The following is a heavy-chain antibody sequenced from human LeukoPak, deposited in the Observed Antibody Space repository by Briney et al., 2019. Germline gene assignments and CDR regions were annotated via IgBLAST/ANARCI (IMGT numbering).Heavy chain of an antibody. D-gene: IGHD1-14*01. CDR1: GYTFTSYA. V-gene: IGHV1-18*01. CDR2: ISAYNGNT. Sequence: ASVKVSCKASGYTFTSYAINWLRPPPGQELEWMGWISAYNGNTNYAQRLQGRVTMTTDTSTSTAYMELRSLRSDDTAVYYCARDLQASLSKQALTHWFDPWGQGTLVTGSS. CDR3: ARDLQASLSKQALTHWFDP. J-gene: IGHJ5*02.